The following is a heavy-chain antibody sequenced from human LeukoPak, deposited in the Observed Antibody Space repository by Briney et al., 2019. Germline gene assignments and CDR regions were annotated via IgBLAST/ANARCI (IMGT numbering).Heavy chain of an antibody. Sequence: SETLSLTCTVSGGSICSYYWSWIRQPPGKGLEWIGYIYYSGSTNYNPSLKSRVTISVDTSKNQFSLKLSSVTAADTAVYYCAREVNDTLTGYHNWFDPWGQGTLVTVSS. V-gene: IGHV4-59*01. CDR1: GGSICSYY. CDR2: IYYSGST. D-gene: IGHD3-9*01. J-gene: IGHJ5*02. CDR3: AREVNDTLTGYHNWFDP.